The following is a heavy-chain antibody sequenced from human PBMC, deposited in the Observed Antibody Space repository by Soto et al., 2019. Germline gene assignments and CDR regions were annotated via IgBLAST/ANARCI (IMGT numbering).Heavy chain of an antibody. Sequence: GSLRLWCAASGFTFSSCCPHWYRQAPGKGLEWVAVIWYDGSNKYYADSVKGRFTISRDNSKNTLYLQMNSLRAEDTAVYYCARDTEQLGALDIWGQGTRVTVSS. CDR3: ARDTEQLGALDI. CDR1: GFTFSSCC. D-gene: IGHD5-18*01. J-gene: IGHJ3*02. V-gene: IGHV3-33*01. CDR2: IWYDGSNK.